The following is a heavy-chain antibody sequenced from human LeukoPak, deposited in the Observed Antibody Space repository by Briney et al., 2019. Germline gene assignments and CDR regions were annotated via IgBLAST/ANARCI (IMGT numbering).Heavy chain of an antibody. CDR1: GFTFSSYS. Sequence: GSLRLSCAASGFTFSSYSMNWVRQPPGKGLEWIGSIHYSGTTYYNPSLKSRVTISLDTSKNQFSLELTSVTAADTAVFYCARVSGGSYFYYYYYMDIWGKGTTVTVSS. CDR3: ARVSGGSYFYYYYYMDI. V-gene: IGHV4-59*12. J-gene: IGHJ6*03. CDR2: IHYSGTT. D-gene: IGHD1-26*01.